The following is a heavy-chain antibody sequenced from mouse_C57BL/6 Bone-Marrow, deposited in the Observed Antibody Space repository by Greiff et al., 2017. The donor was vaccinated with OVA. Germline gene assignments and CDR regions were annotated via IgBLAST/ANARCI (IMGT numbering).Heavy chain of an antibody. CDR2: IDPENGDT. CDR3: TTIVVLRFAY. CDR1: GFNIKDDY. V-gene: IGHV14-4*01. Sequence: VQLQQSGAELVRPGASVKLSCTASGFNIKDDYMHWVKQRPEQGLEWIGWIDPENGDTEYASKFQGKATITADTSSNTAYLQLSSLTSEDTAVYYCTTIVVLRFAYWGQGTLVTVSA. D-gene: IGHD1-1*01. J-gene: IGHJ3*01.